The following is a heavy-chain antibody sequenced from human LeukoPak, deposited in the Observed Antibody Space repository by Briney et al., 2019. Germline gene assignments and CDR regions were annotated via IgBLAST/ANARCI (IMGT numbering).Heavy chain of an antibody. J-gene: IGHJ5*01. V-gene: IGHV4-59*02. Sequence: KTSETLSLTCSVSGASVTSHSWSRIRQPPGKQLESIGMIYNSVTTNYRPSLKSRVTISVDASKNQLSLKLSSVTAADTAVYYCARGGASSHWFGSWGQGTLVTVSS. CDR3: ARGGASSHWFGS. D-gene: IGHD6-13*01. CDR1: GASVTSHS. CDR2: IYNSVTT.